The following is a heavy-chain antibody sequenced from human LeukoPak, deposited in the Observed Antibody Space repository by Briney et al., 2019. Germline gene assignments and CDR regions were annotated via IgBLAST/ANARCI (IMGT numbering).Heavy chain of an antibody. CDR2: ISGSGGST. Sequence: GGSLRLSCAASGFTFSSYAMSWVRQAPGKGLEWVSAISGSGGSTYYAGSVEGRFTISRDNSKNTLYLQMNSLRAEDTAVYYCAKDKSVVPASHDYWGQGTLVTVSS. V-gene: IGHV3-23*01. CDR1: GFTFSSYA. D-gene: IGHD2-2*01. CDR3: AKDKSVVPASHDY. J-gene: IGHJ4*02.